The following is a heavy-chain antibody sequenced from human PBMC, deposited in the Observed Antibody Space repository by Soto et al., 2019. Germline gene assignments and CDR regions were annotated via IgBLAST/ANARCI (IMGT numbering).Heavy chain of an antibody. D-gene: IGHD3-3*01. CDR1: GFTFSSYS. V-gene: IGHV3-48*01. CDR3: ARVVEPDFWSGYLIQSQPVDP. J-gene: IGHJ5*02. CDR2: ISSSSSTI. Sequence: GGSLRLSCAASGFTFSSYSMNWVRQAPGKGLEWVSYISSSSSTIYYADSVKGRFTISRDNAKNSLYLQMNSLRAEDTAVYYCARVVEPDFWSGYLIQSQPVDPWRQVPLFTVSS.